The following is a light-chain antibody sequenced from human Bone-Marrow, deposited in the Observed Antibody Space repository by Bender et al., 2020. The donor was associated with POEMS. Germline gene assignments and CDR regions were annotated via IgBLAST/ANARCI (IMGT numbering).Light chain of an antibody. CDR1: SSNIGSNY. CDR3: WSYAGSNNLV. V-gene: IGLV1-47*02. Sequence: QSVLTQPPSASGTPGQRVTISCSGSSSNIGSNYVYWYQHLPGTAPKLLIYGDSNRPSGVPDRFSGSKSGTSASLAITGLQAEDEADYYCWSYAGSNNLVFGGGTKLTVL. CDR2: GDS. J-gene: IGLJ2*01.